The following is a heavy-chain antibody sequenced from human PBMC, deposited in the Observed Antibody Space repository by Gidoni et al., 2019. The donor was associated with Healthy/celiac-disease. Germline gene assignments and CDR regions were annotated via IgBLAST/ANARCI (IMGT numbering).Heavy chain of an antibody. D-gene: IGHD3-10*01. J-gene: IGHJ3*02. Sequence: VQLVESGGGLVQPGRSLSLSCAASGFTFDDYALHWVRQAPGKGLEWGSGISWNSGSIGYADSVKGRFTISRDNAKNSLYLQMNSLRAEDTALYYCAKDLTYGSGRNDACDIWGQGTMVTVSS. CDR3: AKDLTYGSGRNDACDI. CDR2: ISWNSGSI. V-gene: IGHV3-9*01. CDR1: GFTFDDYA.